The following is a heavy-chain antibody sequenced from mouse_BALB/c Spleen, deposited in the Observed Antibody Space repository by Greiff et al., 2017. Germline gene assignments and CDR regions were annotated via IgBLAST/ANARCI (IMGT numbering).Heavy chain of an antibody. V-gene: IGHV14-3*02. D-gene: IGHD1-2*01. J-gene: IGHJ2*01. CDR3: ARSFYYGYYYFDY. CDR1: GFNIKDTY. CDR2: IDPANGNT. Sequence: VQLKESGAELVKPGASVKLSCTASGFNIKDTYMHWVKQRPEQGLEWIGRIDPANGNTKYDPKFQGKATITADTSSNTAYLQLSSLTSEDTAVYYCARSFYYGYYYFDYWGQGTTLTVSS.